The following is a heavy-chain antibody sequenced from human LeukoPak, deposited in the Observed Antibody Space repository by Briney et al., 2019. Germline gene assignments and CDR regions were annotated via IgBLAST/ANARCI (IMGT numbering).Heavy chain of an antibody. V-gene: IGHV3-48*01. D-gene: IGHD5-12*01. CDR2: ISDSSAM. CDR3: ARDGGYSGYDADC. Sequence: PGGSLRLSCAASGFTFSTYSMKWVRQAPGKGLEWVSYISDSSAMYYADSVRGRFTISRENDKNSLFLQMNSLRAEDTAVYYYARDGGYSGYDADCWGQGTLVTVSS. J-gene: IGHJ4*02. CDR1: GFTFSTYS.